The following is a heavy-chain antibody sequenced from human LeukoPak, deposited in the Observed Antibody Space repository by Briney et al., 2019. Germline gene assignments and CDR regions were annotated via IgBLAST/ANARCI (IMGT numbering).Heavy chain of an antibody. D-gene: IGHD6-19*01. J-gene: IGHJ4*02. V-gene: IGHV3-48*04. CDR3: ARDLGRQWLVHIGY. CDR1: GFTFSSYS. CDR2: ISSSSSTL. Sequence: GESLRLSCAASGFTFSSYSMNWVRQAPGKGLEWVSYISSSSSTLYYADSVKGRFTISRDNAKNSLYLQMNSLRAEDTAVYYCARDLGRQWLVHIGYWGQGTLVTVSS.